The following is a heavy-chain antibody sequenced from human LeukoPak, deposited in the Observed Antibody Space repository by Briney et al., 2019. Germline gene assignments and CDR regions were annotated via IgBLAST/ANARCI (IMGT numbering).Heavy chain of an antibody. CDR1: GGSISSGGYY. J-gene: IGHJ6*02. V-gene: IGHV4-31*03. CDR3: ARVVDCSSTSCNTLYYYYGMDV. CDR2: IYYSGST. D-gene: IGHD2-2*01. Sequence: PSETLSLTCTVSGGSISSGGYYWSWIRQHPGKGLEWIGYIYYSGSTYYNPSLKSRVTISVDTSKNQFSLKLSSVTAADTALYYCARVVDCSSTSCNTLYYYYGMDVWGQGTTVTVSS.